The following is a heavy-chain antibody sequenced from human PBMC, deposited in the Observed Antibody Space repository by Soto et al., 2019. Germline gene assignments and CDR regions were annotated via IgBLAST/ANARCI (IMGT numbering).Heavy chain of an antibody. J-gene: IGHJ4*02. CDR1: GYTFTSYA. CDR3: ARSDGPLVDY. CDR2: INGGNGNT. V-gene: IGHV1-3*01. D-gene: IGHD2-8*02. Sequence: QVQLVQSGTEVKKPGASVKVSCKASGYTFTSYAMHWVRQAPGQRLEWMGWINGGNGNTKYSQKFQGRVTITRDTSASTGYMELSSLRSEDTAVYYCARSDGPLVDYWGQGTMVTVSS.